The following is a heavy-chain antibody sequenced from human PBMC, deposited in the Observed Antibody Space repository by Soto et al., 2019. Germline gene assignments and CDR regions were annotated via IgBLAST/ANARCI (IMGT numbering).Heavy chain of an antibody. CDR3: ASEGLSGLVPAAMGGNWFDP. Sequence: QVQLVQSGAEVKKPGASVKVSCKASGYTFTSYDINWVRQATGQGLEWMGWMNPNSGNTGYAQKFQGRVTMARNTAISTAYMELSSLRSEDTAVYYCASEGLSGLVPAAMGGNWFDPWGQGTLVTVSS. CDR1: GYTFTSYD. D-gene: IGHD2-2*01. CDR2: MNPNSGNT. V-gene: IGHV1-8*01. J-gene: IGHJ5*02.